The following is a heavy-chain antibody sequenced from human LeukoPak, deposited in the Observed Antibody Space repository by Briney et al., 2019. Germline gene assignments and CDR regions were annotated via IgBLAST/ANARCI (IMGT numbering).Heavy chain of an antibody. CDR2: INPNSGGT. V-gene: IGHV1-2*02. J-gene: IGHJ4*02. D-gene: IGHD6-6*01. Sequence: ASVKVSCKASGYTFTSYGISWVRQAPGQGLEWMGWINPNSGGTNYAQKFQGRVTMTRDTSIGTAYMELSRLRSDDTAVYYCAPSGSRYSSSSPIDYWGQGTLVTVSS. CDR1: GYTFTSYG. CDR3: APSGSRYSSSSPIDY.